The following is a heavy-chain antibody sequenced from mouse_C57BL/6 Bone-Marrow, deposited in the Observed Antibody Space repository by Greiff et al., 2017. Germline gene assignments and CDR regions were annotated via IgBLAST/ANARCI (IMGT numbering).Heavy chain of an antibody. CDR1: GFTFSSYG. CDR3: AREDYYGRSYGY. CDR2: ISSGGSYP. D-gene: IGHD1-1*01. Sequence: EVQGVESGGDLVKPGGSLKLSCAASGFTFSSYGMSWVRQTPDKRLEWVATISSGGSYPYYPDSVKGRFTISRDNAKNTLYLQMSSLKSEDTAMYYCAREDYYGRSYGYWGQGTTRTVSS. V-gene: IGHV5-6*01. J-gene: IGHJ2*01.